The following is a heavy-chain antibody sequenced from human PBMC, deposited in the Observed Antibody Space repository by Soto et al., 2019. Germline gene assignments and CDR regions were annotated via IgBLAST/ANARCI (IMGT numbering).Heavy chain of an antibody. CDR3: ARLPQEYNYYGMDV. CDR1: GGSIVTGSYY. V-gene: IGHV4-39*01. Sequence: KSSETLSRTCTVSGGSIVTGSYYWGWIRQPPGKGLEWLGHIYYSGNTYYPPSLKSRVTISVDTSKNQFSLRLSSVTAADTAVYYCARLPQEYNYYGMDVWGQGTTVTVSS. CDR2: IYYSGNT. J-gene: IGHJ6*02. D-gene: IGHD1-1*01.